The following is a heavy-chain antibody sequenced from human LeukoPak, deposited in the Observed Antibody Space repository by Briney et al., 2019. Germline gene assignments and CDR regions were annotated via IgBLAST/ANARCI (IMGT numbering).Heavy chain of an antibody. Sequence: GGSLRLSCAASGFTFTTYEMNWVRQAPGKGLEWVSYISGSGSSIYYADSVEGRFTISRDNAKHSLYLQMNSLRAEDTAVYYCARDDVLSSGISFDLWGRGTLVTVSS. CDR2: ISGSGSSI. V-gene: IGHV3-48*03. J-gene: IGHJ2*01. D-gene: IGHD3-10*02. CDR3: ARDDVLSSGISFDL. CDR1: GFTFTTYE.